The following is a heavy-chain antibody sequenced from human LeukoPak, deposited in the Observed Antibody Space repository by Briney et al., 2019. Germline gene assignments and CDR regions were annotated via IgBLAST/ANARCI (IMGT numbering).Heavy chain of an antibody. CDR3: AKEGAQGLSFDY. J-gene: IGHJ4*02. V-gene: IGHV3-23*01. CDR2: ISGSGGST. CDR1: GFTFSSYA. Sequence: KSGGSLRLSCAASGFTFSSYAMSWVRQAPGKGLEWVSAISGSGGSTYYADSVKGRFTISRDNSKNTLYLQMNSLRAEDTAVYYCAKEGAQGLSFDYWGQGTLVTVSS. D-gene: IGHD3-16*01.